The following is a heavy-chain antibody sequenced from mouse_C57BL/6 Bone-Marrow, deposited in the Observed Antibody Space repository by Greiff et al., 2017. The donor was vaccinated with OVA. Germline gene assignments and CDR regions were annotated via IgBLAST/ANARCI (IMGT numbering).Heavy chain of an antibody. J-gene: IGHJ1*03. V-gene: IGHV1-78*01. Sequence: VQLQESDAELVKPGASVKISCKVSGYTFTDHTIHWMKQRPEQGLEWIGYIYPRDGSTKYNEKFKGKATLTADKSSSTAYMQLNSLTSEDSAVYFCARESYYYGSSYVWYFDVWGTGTTVTVSS. CDR1: GYTFTDHT. CDR3: ARESYYYGSSYVWYFDV. CDR2: IYPRDGST. D-gene: IGHD1-1*01.